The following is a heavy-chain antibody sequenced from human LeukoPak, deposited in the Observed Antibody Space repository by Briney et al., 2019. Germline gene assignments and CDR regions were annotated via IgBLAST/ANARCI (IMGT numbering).Heavy chain of an antibody. Sequence: GASVTVSCKASGYTFMSYGINWVRNAPGQGLEWMGWISTYNGNTNYAQNLLSRVTLTTDTSTNTAYMELRSLTSDDTAIYYRARATYYDILTGLNYWGQGTLVTVSP. CDR1: GYTFMSYG. CDR3: ARATYYDILTGLNY. V-gene: IGHV1-18*01. CDR2: ISTYNGNT. J-gene: IGHJ4*02. D-gene: IGHD3-9*01.